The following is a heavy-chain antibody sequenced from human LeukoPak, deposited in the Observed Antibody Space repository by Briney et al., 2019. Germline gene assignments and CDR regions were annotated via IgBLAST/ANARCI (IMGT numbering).Heavy chain of an antibody. CDR1: GGTFSSYA. CDR3: ARDPQYDILTGAPYYYYGMDV. V-gene: IGHV1-69*13. Sequence: SVKVSCKASGGTFSSYAISWVRQAPGQGLEWMGGIIPIFGTVNYAQKFQGRVTITADESTSTAYMELSSLRSEDTAVYYCARDPQYDILTGAPYYYYGMDVWGKGTTVTVSS. J-gene: IGHJ6*04. D-gene: IGHD3-9*01. CDR2: IIPIFGTV.